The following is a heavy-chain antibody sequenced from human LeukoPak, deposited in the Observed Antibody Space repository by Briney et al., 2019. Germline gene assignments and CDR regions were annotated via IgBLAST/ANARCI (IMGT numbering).Heavy chain of an antibody. CDR2: TIPNSGGT. CDR1: GYTFTGYY. J-gene: IGHJ4*02. Sequence: ASVKVSCKASGYTFTGYYMHWVRQAPGQGLEWMGWTIPNSGGTSFAQKFQGRVTMTRDTSITTAYMELSRLRSDDTAVYYCARDSSGYLDYWGQGTLVTVSS. V-gene: IGHV1-2*02. CDR3: ARDSSGYLDY. D-gene: IGHD1-26*01.